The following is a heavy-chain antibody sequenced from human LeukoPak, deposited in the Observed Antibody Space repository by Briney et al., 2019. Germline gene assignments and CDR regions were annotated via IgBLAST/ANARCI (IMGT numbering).Heavy chain of an antibody. CDR2: VNLQGST. CDR3: AREGGPYRPLDY. V-gene: IGHV4-4*02. J-gene: IGHJ4*02. CDR1: AGSISNTNW. Sequence: SETLSPTCGVSAGSISNTNWWTWVRQPPGKGLEWIGAVNLQGSTNYNPSLKSRAAISVDTSGNRIALKLPSGTAADTAVYYCAREGGPYRPLDYSGQGTLVTVAS.